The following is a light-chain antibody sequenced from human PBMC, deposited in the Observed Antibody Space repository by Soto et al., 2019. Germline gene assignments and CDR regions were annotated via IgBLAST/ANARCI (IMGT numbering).Light chain of an antibody. Sequence: DIQMTQSPSSLSASVGDRVTITCRASQSISNYVNWYQQKPGKVPKLLIYASSTLQGGVPPRFSGTGSGTDFSLTINSLQPEDFATYYCQQSYSSFVTFGQGTKV. J-gene: IGKJ1*01. CDR1: QSISNY. CDR2: ASS. CDR3: QQSYSSFVT. V-gene: IGKV1-39*01.